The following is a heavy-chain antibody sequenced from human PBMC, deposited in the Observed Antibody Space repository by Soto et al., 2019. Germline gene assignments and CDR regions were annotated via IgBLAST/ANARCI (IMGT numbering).Heavy chain of an antibody. J-gene: IGHJ6*02. Sequence: QITLKESGPTLVKPTQTLTLTCTFSGFSLTTSGVGVGWXRXXXGKAPEWXALIYWDDDKRYRSSLKDRLTITKDTSKNQVVLTMTNMDPADTATYXCAHSLVXVXXLXXXXHYAMDVWGQGTAVTVSS. D-gene: IGHD3-16*02. CDR2: IYWDDDK. CDR3: AHSLVXVXXLXXXXHYAMDV. V-gene: IGHV2-5*02. CDR1: GFSLTTSGVG.